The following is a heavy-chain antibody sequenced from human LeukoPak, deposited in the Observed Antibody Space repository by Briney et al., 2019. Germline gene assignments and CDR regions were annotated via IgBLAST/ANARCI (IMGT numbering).Heavy chain of an antibody. CDR1: GASISSGDYF. V-gene: IGHV4-30-2*01. Sequence: SETLSLTCTVSGASISSGDYFWTWIRQPPGKGLEWIGYIFDSGRTDFNPSLKSRVTIPVDRPKNQFSLRLSSVTAADTAVYYCANADLFCSGSCHVPDAFDFWGQGTMVTVSS. CDR3: ANADLFCSGSCHVPDAFDF. D-gene: IGHD2-15*01. J-gene: IGHJ3*01. CDR2: IFDSGRT.